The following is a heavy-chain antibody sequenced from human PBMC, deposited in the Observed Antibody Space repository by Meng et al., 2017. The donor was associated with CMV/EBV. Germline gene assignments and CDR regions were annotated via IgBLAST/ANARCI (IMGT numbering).Heavy chain of an antibody. Sequence: ESRKISGAASEFTFSSYTMSWVRQAPGKGLEWVSSITPNSSYILYADSMKGRVTISRDNAKDSLYLQMNSLRAEDTAVYYCARIGLYPGRMYQLNAFDIWGQGTMVTVSS. CDR3: ARIGLYPGRMYQLNAFDI. D-gene: IGHD2-2*01. CDR2: ITPNSSYI. CDR1: EFTFSSYT. J-gene: IGHJ3*02. V-gene: IGHV3-21*06.